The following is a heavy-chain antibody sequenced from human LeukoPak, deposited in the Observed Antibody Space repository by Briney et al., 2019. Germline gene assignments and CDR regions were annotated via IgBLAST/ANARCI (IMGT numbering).Heavy chain of an antibody. CDR3: AREQGGSNMVQGVKSSNWFDP. J-gene: IGHJ5*02. V-gene: IGHV4-34*01. D-gene: IGHD3-10*01. CDR2: INHSGST. Sequence: PSETLSLTCAVYGGSFSGYYWSWIRQPPGKGLEWIGEINHSGSTNYNPSLKSRVTISVDTSKNQFSLKLSSVTAADTAVYYCAREQGGSNMVQGVKSSNWFDPWGQGTLVTVSS. CDR1: GGSFSGYY.